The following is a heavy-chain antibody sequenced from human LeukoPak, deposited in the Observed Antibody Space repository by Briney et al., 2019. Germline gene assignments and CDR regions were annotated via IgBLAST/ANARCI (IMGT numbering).Heavy chain of an antibody. V-gene: IGHV3-30*01. CDR1: GFTFSSYA. CDR2: ISYDGSNK. CDR3: ARDQWDLGHFDY. J-gene: IGHJ4*02. D-gene: IGHD1-26*01. Sequence: GRSLRLSCAASGFTFSSYAMHWVRQAPGKGLEWVAVISYDGSNKYYADSVKGRFTISRDNSKNTLYLQMNSLRAEDTAVYYCARDQWDLGHFDYWGQGTLVTVSS.